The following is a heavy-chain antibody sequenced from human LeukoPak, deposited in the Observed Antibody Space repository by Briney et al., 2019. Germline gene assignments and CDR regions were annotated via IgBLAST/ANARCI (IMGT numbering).Heavy chain of an antibody. Sequence: PGGSLRLSCAASGFTFSDHYMTWVRQAPGKGLEWISSISTYSNYIYYADSVKGRFTVSRDNAKNSLYLQMNSLRAEETAVYFCARGQEDSAGCLDSWGQGTLVTVSS. CDR3: ARGQEDSAGCLDS. D-gene: IGHD6-19*01. CDR1: GFTFSDHY. J-gene: IGHJ4*02. V-gene: IGHV3-21*01. CDR2: ISTYSNYI.